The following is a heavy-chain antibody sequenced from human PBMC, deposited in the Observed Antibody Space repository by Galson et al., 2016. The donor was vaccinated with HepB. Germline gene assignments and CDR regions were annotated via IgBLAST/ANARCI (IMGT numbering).Heavy chain of an antibody. CDR3: ARDPPGIGNYFDY. CDR1: GDSISSTSYY. CDR2: MSTSGTT. Sequence: TLSLTCTVSGDSISSTSYYWSWIRQPAGKGLEWIGRMSTSGTTNYNPSLKSRVTISVDTSKNQFSLNLNSVTAADTAVYYCARDPPGIGNYFDYWGQGTQVTVSS. J-gene: IGHJ4*02. V-gene: IGHV4-61*02. D-gene: IGHD1-26*01.